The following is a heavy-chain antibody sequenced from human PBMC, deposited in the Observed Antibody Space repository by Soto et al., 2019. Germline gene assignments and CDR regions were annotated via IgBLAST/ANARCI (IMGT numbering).Heavy chain of an antibody. J-gene: IGHJ5*02. CDR2: ISWNSGSI. D-gene: IGHD3-16*02. CDR3: TTDLNDYIWGSYPLVP. Sequence: GGSLRLSCAASGFTFDDYAMHWVRQAPGKGLEWVSGISWNSGSIGYADSVKGRFTISRDNAKNSLYLQMNSLKTEDTAVYYCTTDLNDYIWGSYPLVPWGQGTLVTVSS. V-gene: IGHV3-9*01. CDR1: GFTFDDYA.